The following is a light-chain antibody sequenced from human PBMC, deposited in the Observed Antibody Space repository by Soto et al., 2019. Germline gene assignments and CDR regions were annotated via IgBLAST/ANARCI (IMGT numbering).Light chain of an antibody. Sequence: DIQMTQSPSTLSATLGDSVTIXXRASQSISSWLAWYQQKPGKAPKIXIYKASSLESGVPSRFSGSGAGTEFTLTISSLQPDDFATYYCRQYNTFPLTFGGGTKVDIK. V-gene: IGKV1-5*03. J-gene: IGKJ4*01. CDR2: KAS. CDR1: QSISSW. CDR3: RQYNTFPLT.